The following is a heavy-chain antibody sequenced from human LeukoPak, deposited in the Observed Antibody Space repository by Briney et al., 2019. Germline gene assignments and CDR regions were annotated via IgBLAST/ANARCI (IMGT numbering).Heavy chain of an antibody. D-gene: IGHD3-10*01. CDR3: AKASGVPWADYAFDI. Sequence: PSGGSLRLSCAASGFTFSSYGMHWVRQAPGKGLEWVAVISYDGSNKYYADSVKGRITISRDNSKNTLYLQMNSLRAEDTAVYYCAKASGVPWADYAFDIWGQGTMVTVSS. V-gene: IGHV3-30*18. J-gene: IGHJ3*02. CDR1: GFTFSSYG. CDR2: ISYDGSNK.